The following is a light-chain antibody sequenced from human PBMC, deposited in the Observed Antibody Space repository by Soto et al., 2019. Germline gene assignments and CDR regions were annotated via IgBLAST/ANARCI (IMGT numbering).Light chain of an antibody. CDR1: SGDVGGYNY. V-gene: IGLV2-14*01. Sequence: QSALTQPASVSGSPGQSITISCTGTSGDVGGYNYVSWYQQEPGKAPKLMIYEVNNRPSGVSNRFSGSKSGNTASLTISGLQADDEADYYCSSYTTSSTLLFGGGTKLTVL. CDR3: SSYTTSSTLL. CDR2: EVN. J-gene: IGLJ3*02.